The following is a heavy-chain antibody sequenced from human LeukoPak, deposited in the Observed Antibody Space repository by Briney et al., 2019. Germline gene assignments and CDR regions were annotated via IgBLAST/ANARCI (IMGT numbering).Heavy chain of an antibody. V-gene: IGHV4-34*01. CDR3: ARGRGTAGS. Sequence: PSETLSFTCAVYGGSFSGYYWSWIRQPPGKGLEWIGEINHSGSTNYNPSLKSRVTISVDTSKNQFSLKLSSVTAADTAVYYCARGRGTAGSWGQGTLVTVSS. J-gene: IGHJ4*02. D-gene: IGHD6-13*01. CDR1: GGSFSGYY. CDR2: INHSGST.